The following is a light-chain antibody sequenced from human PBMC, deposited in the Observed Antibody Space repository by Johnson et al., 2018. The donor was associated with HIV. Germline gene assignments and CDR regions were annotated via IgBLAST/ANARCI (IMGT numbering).Light chain of an antibody. Sequence: QPVLTQPPSVSAAPGQRVNISCSGNSSNIENYFVSWYQQLPGAAPRLLIYEDNKRPSGIPDRFSGSKSGTSATLGITGLQTGDEADYYCGTWDDRLGVFGFASETKVTVI. CDR3: GTWDDRLGVFG. CDR2: EDN. CDR1: SSNIENYF. J-gene: IGLJ1*01. V-gene: IGLV1-51*02.